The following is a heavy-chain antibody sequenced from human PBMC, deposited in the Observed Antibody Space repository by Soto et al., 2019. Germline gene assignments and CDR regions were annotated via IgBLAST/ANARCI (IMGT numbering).Heavy chain of an antibody. Sequence: SGPTLVNPTQTLTLTCTFSGFSFNSTGVAVGWIRQPPGKALEWLALIFWDDDKRYSPSLKNRLTITKDTSKKEVVLTMTNMDPVDTATYYCARRSGSGSYYRYWGQGTLVTVSS. D-gene: IGHD3-10*01. CDR3: ARRSGSGSYYRY. CDR2: IFWDDDK. V-gene: IGHV2-5*02. J-gene: IGHJ4*02. CDR1: GFSFNSTGVA.